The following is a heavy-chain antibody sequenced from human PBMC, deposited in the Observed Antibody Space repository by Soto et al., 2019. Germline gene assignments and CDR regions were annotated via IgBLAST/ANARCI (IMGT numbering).Heavy chain of an antibody. CDR2: ISAYNGNT. D-gene: IGHD2-15*01. J-gene: IGHJ5*02. V-gene: IGHV1-18*01. Sequence: QVQLVQSGAEVKKPGASVKVSCKASGYTFTSYGISWVRQAPGQGLEWMGWISAYNGNTNYAQKLQGRVTMTTDTXTXTAXMELRSLRSDDTAVYYCARDGYCSGGSCYENWFDPWGQGTLVTVSS. CDR1: GYTFTSYG. CDR3: ARDGYCSGGSCYENWFDP.